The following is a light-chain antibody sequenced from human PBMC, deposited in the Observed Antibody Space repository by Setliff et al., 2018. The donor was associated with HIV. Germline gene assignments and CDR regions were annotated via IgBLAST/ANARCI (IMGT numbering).Light chain of an antibody. CDR1: STDIGASNY. CDR2: DVT. V-gene: IGLV2-11*01. Sequence: QSALTQPLSVSGSPGQSVTISCTGSSTDIGASNYVSWYQHYPDKAPKLVIYDVTRRPSGVPDRFSGSKSGNTASLTISRLQVEDEADYYCCSYSDIEFYVFGSGTKVTVL. CDR3: CSYSDIEFYV. J-gene: IGLJ1*01.